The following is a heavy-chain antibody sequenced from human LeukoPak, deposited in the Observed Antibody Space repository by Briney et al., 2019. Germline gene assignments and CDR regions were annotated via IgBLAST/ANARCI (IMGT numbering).Heavy chain of an antibody. V-gene: IGHV3-23*01. CDR2: ISGSGGST. D-gene: IGHD6-19*01. Sequence: GGSLRLSCAASGFTFSSYAMNWVRQAPGKGLEWVSAISGSGGSTYYADSVKGRFTISRDNSKNTLYLQMNSLRAEDTAVYYCAKSGGQWLVPPSVDYRGQGTLVTVSS. CDR3: AKSGGQWLVPPSVDY. J-gene: IGHJ4*02. CDR1: GFTFSSYA.